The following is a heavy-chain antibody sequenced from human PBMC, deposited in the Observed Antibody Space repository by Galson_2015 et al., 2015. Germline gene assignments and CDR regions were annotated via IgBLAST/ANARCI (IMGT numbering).Heavy chain of an antibody. CDR1: GFTFSRSA. Sequence: SMRLSCAASGFTFSRSAMTWVRPAAGKGLEWVSSISGSGLDWISSISGRGGATYYADSVKGRFTISRDNSKNTLDLQVSSLRADDTAVYYGAKGLSGDYWGQGTLVTVSS. J-gene: IGHJ4*02. CDR3: AKGLSGDY. CDR2: ISGSGLDWISSISGRGGAT. V-gene: IGHV3-23*01.